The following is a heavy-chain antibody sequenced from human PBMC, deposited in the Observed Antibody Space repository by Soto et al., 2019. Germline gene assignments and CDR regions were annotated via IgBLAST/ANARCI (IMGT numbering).Heavy chain of an antibody. D-gene: IGHD2-2*02. V-gene: IGHV3-30*04. CDR2: SSQDGKFR. CDR1: GFTFSRYA. CDR3: VRVSQLLYEGGSLDV. Sequence: QVKLVESGGDVVQPAMSLRLSCVASGFTFSRYAFHCVRQAPGKGLEWLAVSSQDGKFRSYGESVRDRFTISRDNSNNTFFLQMRSLRTEDTAIYYCVRVSQLLYEGGSLDVWGRGTQVRVPS. J-gene: IGHJ3*01.